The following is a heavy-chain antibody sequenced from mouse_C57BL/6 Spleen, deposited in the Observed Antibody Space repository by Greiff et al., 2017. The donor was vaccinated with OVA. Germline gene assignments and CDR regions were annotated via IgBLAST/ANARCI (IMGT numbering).Heavy chain of an antibody. CDR2: INPNNGGT. Sequence: VQLQQSGPELVKPGASVKISCKASGYTFTDYYMNWVKQSHGKSLEWIGDINPNNGGTSYNQKFKGKATLTVDKSSSTAYMELRSLTSEDSAVYYCARIGYYGRDYWGQGTTLTVSS. CDR1: GYTFTDYY. V-gene: IGHV1-26*01. D-gene: IGHD1-1*01. J-gene: IGHJ2*01. CDR3: ARIGYYGRDY.